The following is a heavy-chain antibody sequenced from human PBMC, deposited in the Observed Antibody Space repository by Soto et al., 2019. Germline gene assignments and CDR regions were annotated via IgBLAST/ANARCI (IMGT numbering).Heavy chain of an antibody. CDR2: IVVGSGNT. CDR1: GFTINSSA. V-gene: IGHV1-58*01. Sequence: SVKVSCKASGFTINSSAVQWVRQDRGKRLEWIGWIVVGSGNTNYAQKFQERVTITRDMSTSTAYMELSSLRSEDTAVYYCAAGGEGGGIVGTQYYYYGMDVWGQGTTVTVSS. D-gene: IGHD1-26*01. J-gene: IGHJ6*02. CDR3: AAGGEGGGIVGTQYYYYGMDV.